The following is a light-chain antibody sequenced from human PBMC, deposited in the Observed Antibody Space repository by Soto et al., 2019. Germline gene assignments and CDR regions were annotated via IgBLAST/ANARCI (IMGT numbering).Light chain of an antibody. V-gene: IGLV1-47*01. CDR1: SSNIGSNY. Sequence: QSVLTQPPSASGTPGQRVTISCSGSSSNIGSNYVYWYQQLPGTAPKLLIYRNNQRPSGVPDRFSGSKSGTSASLAISGLRSEDGADYYCAAWDDSLSAYVVFGGGTKLTVL. CDR3: AAWDDSLSAYVV. J-gene: IGLJ2*01. CDR2: RNN.